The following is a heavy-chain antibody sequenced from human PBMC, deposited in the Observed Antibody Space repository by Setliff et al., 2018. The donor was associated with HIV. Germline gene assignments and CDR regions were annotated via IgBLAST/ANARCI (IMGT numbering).Heavy chain of an antibody. D-gene: IGHD2-15*01. CDR2: LYYSGSS. CDR1: GGSITTSTFY. V-gene: IGHV4-39*01. CDR3: ARRYCSGGSCCFDY. J-gene: IGHJ4*02. Sequence: SETLSLTCTVSGGSITTSTFYWGWIRQPPGKGLEWIGDLYYSGSSHYNPSLKSRVTISVDTSRNQFSLNLSSVTATDTAVYYCARRYCSGGSCCFDYWGQGTLVTVSS.